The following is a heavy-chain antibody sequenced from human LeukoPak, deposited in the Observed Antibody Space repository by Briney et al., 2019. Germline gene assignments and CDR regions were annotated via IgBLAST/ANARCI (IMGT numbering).Heavy chain of an antibody. CDR1: GGSFSGYY. CDR3: ASEGNYYGSGSLDAFGI. V-gene: IGHV4-34*01. J-gene: IGHJ3*02. Sequence: PSETLSLTCAVYGGSFSGYYWSWLRQPPGKGLEWIGEINHSGSTNYNPPLKSRVTISVDTSKNQFSLKLSYVTAADTAVYYCASEGNYYGSGSLDAFGIWGQGTMVTVSS. D-gene: IGHD3-10*01. CDR2: INHSGST.